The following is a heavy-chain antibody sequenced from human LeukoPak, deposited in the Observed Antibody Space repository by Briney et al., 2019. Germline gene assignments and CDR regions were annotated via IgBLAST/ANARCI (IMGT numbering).Heavy chain of an antibody. J-gene: IGHJ4*02. CDR2: INPDGSQK. CDR1: GFTFYSDW. Sequence: PGGSLRLSCAASGFTFYSDWMTWVRQAPGKGLERVANINPDGSQKYYVDSVKGRFTISRDNAKNSLSLQMNSLRAEDTALYYCARHDCTSANCPLDYWGQGTLVAVSS. CDR3: ARHDCTSANCPLDY. V-gene: IGHV3-7*03. D-gene: IGHD2-2*01.